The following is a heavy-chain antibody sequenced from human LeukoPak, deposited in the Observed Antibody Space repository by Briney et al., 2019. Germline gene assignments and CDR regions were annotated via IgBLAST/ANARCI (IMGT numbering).Heavy chain of an antibody. J-gene: IGHJ4*02. V-gene: IGHV3-21*01. Sequence: GGSLRLSCVAPGFTFSSYSMNWVRQAPGKGLEWVSSISGSSTYIYYADSVKGRFTISRDNAKNSLYLQMNSLRAEDTAVYYCARDVSRRVVPGADFDYWGQGTLVTVSS. CDR1: GFTFSSYS. D-gene: IGHD2-2*01. CDR3: ARDVSRRVVPGADFDY. CDR2: ISGSSTYI.